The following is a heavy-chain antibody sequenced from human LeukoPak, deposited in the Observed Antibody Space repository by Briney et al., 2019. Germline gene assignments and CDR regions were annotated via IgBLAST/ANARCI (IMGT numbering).Heavy chain of an antibody. CDR1: GFTVSSNY. J-gene: IGHJ6*04. CDR2: IYSGGST. D-gene: IGHD3-10*01. CDR3: ARDRMVRGVIPPYYYYHGMDV. Sequence: PGGSLRLSCAASGFTVSSNYMSWVRQAPGKGLEWVSVIYSGGSTYYADSVKGRFTISRDNSKNTLYLQMNSLRAEDTAVYYCARDRMVRGVIPPYYYYHGMDVWGKGTTVTVSS. V-gene: IGHV3-53*01.